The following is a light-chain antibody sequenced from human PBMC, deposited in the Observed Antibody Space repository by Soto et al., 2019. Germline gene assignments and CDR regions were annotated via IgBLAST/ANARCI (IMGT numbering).Light chain of an antibody. CDR2: GAS. CDR3: QQYGSSIT. Sequence: EIVLTQSPGTLSLSPGERATLSCRASQSVSSSYLAWYQQKPGQAPRLLIYGASSRATGIPDRSSGSGSGTDFTLTISRLEPEDFAVYYCQQYGSSITFGQGTRLEIK. CDR1: QSVSSSY. V-gene: IGKV3-20*01. J-gene: IGKJ5*01.